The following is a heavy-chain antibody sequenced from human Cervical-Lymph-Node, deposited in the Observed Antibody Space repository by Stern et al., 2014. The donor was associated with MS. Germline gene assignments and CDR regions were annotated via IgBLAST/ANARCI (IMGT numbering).Heavy chain of an antibody. V-gene: IGHV3-30*09. Sequence: VQLEESGGGVVPPGRSLRLSCADSGSTFSKYAMHWVRQAPGKGLEWVAVIAHDGSKKQYGDSVKGRLAISRDNSRNTLSLEIYSLRAEDTAVYYCVRTESFYYYDGMDVWGHGTTVIFSS. J-gene: IGHJ6*02. CDR3: VRTESFYYYDGMDV. CDR1: GSTFSKYA. CDR2: IAHDGSKK.